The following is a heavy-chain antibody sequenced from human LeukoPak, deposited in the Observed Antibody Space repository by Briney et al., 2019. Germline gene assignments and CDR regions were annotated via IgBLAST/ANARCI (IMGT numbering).Heavy chain of an antibody. D-gene: IGHD3-22*01. Sequence: PSETLSLTCTVSGGSISSSSYYWGWIRQPPGKGLEWIGSIYYSGSTYYNPSLKSRVTISVDTSKNQFSLKLSSVTAADTAVYYCAASGDHYYHTVFDYWGQGTLVTVSS. CDR1: GGSISSSSYY. CDR2: IYYSGST. V-gene: IGHV4-39*07. J-gene: IGHJ4*02. CDR3: AASGDHYYHTVFDY.